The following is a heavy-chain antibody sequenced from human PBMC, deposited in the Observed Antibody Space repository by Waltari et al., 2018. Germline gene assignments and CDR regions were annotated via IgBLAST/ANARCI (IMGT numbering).Heavy chain of an antibody. CDR3: AREYYDFWSGPGAFGY. V-gene: IGHV4-34*01. J-gene: IGHJ4*02. D-gene: IGHD3-3*01. CDR2: INHSGST. Sequence: QVQLQQWGAGLLKPSETLSLTCAVYGGSFSGYYWSWIRQPPGKGLEWIGEINHSGSTNYNPSLKSRVTISVDTSKNQFSLKLSSVTAADTAVYYCAREYYDFWSGPGAFGYWGQGTLVTVSS. CDR1: GGSFSGYY.